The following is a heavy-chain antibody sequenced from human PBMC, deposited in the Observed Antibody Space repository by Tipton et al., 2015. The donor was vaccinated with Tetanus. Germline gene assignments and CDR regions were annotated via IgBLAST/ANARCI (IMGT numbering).Heavy chain of an antibody. CDR3: AGEADCSGGSCFSGDFDN. CDR2: SWYDGTDK. J-gene: IGHJ4*02. Sequence: SLRLSCAASGFIFSSYGIHWVRQAPGKGLEWVAVSWYDGTDKYYADSVKGRFTISRDNSKNTLYLQMNSLRAEDTAVYYCAGEADCSGGSCFSGDFDNWGQGTLVTVST. V-gene: IGHV3-33*01. CDR1: GFIFSSYG. D-gene: IGHD2-15*01.